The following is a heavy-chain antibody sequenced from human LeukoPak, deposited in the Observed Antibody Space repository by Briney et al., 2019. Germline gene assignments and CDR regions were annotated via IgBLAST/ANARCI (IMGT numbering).Heavy chain of an antibody. CDR1: GFTFTNYY. CDR3: AREESGGYFDY. J-gene: IGHJ4*02. Sequence: GASVKVSCKASGFTFTNYYMHWVRQAPGQGLEWMGLINPSGSSTNYAQKFRGRVTMTRDTSTTTVYMELSSLRSEDTAVYYCAREESGGYFDYGGQGTLDTVSS. V-gene: IGHV1-46*01. D-gene: IGHD2-8*02. CDR2: INPSGSST.